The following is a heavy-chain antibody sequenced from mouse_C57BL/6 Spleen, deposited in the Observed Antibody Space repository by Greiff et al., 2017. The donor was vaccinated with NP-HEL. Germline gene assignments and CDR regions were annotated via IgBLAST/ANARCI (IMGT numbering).Heavy chain of an antibody. Sequence: VHVKQSGAELVRPGASVKLSCTASGFNIKDDYMHWVKQRPEQGLEWIGWIDPENGDTEYASKFQGKATITADTSSNTAYLQLSSLASEDTAVYYCSGDYFDYWGQGTTLTVSS. V-gene: IGHV14-4*01. CDR1: GFNIKDDY. J-gene: IGHJ2*01. CDR3: SGDYFDY. CDR2: IDPENGDT.